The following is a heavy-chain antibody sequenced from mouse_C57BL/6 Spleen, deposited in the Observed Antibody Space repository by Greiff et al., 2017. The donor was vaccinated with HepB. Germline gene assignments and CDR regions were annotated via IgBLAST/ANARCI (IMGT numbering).Heavy chain of an antibody. Sequence: DVMLVESGGGLVKPGGSLKLSCAASGFTFSSYTMSWVRQTPEKRLEWVATISGGGGNTYYPDSVKGRFTISRDNAKNTLYLQMSSLRSEDTALYYCARHSLGLDYWGQGTTLTVSS. CDR1: GFTFSSYT. CDR3: ARHSLGLDY. V-gene: IGHV5-9*01. D-gene: IGHD4-1*01. CDR2: ISGGGGNT. J-gene: IGHJ2*01.